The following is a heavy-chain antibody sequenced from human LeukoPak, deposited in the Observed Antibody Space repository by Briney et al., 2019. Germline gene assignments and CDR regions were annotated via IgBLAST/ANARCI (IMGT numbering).Heavy chain of an antibody. J-gene: IGHJ4*02. Sequence: GGSLTLSCAASGFTFSSYEMNWVRQAPGKGLEWVSYISSSGSSIYYADSVKGRFTVSRDNAKNSLYLQMNSLRAEDTAVYYCAKTYYYGSGSYYKFLDYWGQGTLDSVSS. V-gene: IGHV3-48*03. CDR2: ISSSGSSI. CDR1: GFTFSSYE. CDR3: AKTYYYGSGSYYKFLDY. D-gene: IGHD3-10*01.